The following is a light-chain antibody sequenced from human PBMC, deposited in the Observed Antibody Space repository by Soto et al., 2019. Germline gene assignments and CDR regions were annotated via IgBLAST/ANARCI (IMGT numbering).Light chain of an antibody. CDR2: EVT. CDR1: SSDVGGYNY. Sequence: QSALTQPASVSGSPGQSTTISCTGTSSDVGGYNYVSWYQQHPGKAPKLMIYEVTNRPSGVSDRFSGSKSGNTASLTISGLQADDESDYYCNSYTTSSPDVVFGGGTKLTVL. J-gene: IGLJ2*01. CDR3: NSYTTSSPDVV. V-gene: IGLV2-14*01.